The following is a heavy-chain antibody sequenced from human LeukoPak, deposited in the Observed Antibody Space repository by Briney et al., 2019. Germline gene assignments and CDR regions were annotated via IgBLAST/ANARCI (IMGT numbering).Heavy chain of an antibody. CDR2: ISGSGSST. J-gene: IGHJ4*02. CDR1: GFTFSSYS. CDR3: AKTPRGLLTLDF. V-gene: IGHV3-23*01. D-gene: IGHD3-22*01. Sequence: GGSLRLSCAASGFTFSSYSMNWVRQAPGKGLEWVSAISGSGSSTYYADSVKGRFTLSRDNSKNTLYLQMNSLRAEDSAVYYCAKTPRGLLTLDFWDQGTLVTVSS.